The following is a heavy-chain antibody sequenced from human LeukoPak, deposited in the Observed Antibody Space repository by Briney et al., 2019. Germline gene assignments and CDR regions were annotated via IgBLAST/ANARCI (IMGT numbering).Heavy chain of an antibody. J-gene: IGHJ4*02. Sequence: ASVKVSCKVSGYTLTELSMHWVRQAPGKGLEWMGGFDPGDGETIYAQKFQGRVTMTEDTSTDTAYMELSSLRSEDTAVYYCATDYGDYVRGNGGNYWSQGTLVTVSS. V-gene: IGHV1-24*01. CDR2: FDPGDGET. CDR1: GYTLTELS. D-gene: IGHD4-17*01. CDR3: ATDYGDYVRGNGGNY.